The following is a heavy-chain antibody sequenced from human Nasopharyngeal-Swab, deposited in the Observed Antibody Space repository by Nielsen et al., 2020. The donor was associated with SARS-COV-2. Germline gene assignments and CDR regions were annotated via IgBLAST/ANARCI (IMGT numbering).Heavy chain of an antibody. CDR2: IYPGDSDT. Sequence: GGSLRLSCQGSGYSFTSYWIGWVRQTPGKGLEWMGIIYPGDSDTRYSPSFQGQVTISADKSISTAYVQWSSLKASDSAIYYCARQLTGSPYYYYGMDVWGQGTTVTVSS. CDR1: GYSFTSYW. V-gene: IGHV5-51*01. J-gene: IGHJ6*02. D-gene: IGHD3-9*01. CDR3: ARQLTGSPYYYYGMDV.